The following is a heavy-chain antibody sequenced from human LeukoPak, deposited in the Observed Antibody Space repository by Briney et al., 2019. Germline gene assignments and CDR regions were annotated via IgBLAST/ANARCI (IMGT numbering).Heavy chain of an antibody. CDR1: GFTFSSYA. V-gene: IGHV3-23*01. CDR3: AKADSSGYYYESRYFQH. Sequence: GGSLRLSCAASGFTFSSYAMSWVRQAPGKGLEWVSGISGSGGSTYYADSVKGRFTISRDNSKNTLYLQMNSLRAEDTAVYYCAKADSSGYYYESRYFQHWGQGTLVTVSS. D-gene: IGHD3-22*01. CDR2: ISGSGGST. J-gene: IGHJ1*01.